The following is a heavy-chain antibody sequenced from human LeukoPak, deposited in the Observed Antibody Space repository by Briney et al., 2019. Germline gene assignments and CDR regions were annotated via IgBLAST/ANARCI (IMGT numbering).Heavy chain of an antibody. CDR1: GFAINSQA. J-gene: IGHJ4*02. V-gene: IGHV3-23*01. Sequence: PGGSLRLSCTASGFAINSQAMSWVRQAPGKGLEWVSAISGVGDGYYAESVKGRFTIFRDNSRNTVFLQLNRLRAEDTAVYYCANIYGDKDEKWGQGTLVTVSS. CDR2: ISGVGDG. CDR3: ANIYGDKDEK. D-gene: IGHD4-17*01.